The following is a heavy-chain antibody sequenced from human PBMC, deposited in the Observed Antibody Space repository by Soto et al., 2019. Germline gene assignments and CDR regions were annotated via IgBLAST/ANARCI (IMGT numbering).Heavy chain of an antibody. CDR1: GYTFTNYY. J-gene: IGHJ4*02. CDR2: INPNGGST. Sequence: QVQLMQSGAEVKKPGAPVRVSCKASGYTFTNYYVHWVRQAPGQGLEWMGFINPNGGSTTYAQKFQGRFTVTTDTSTRTVYMQLSSLRSEDTAVFYCARSAPYDYWGQGTLVTVSS. CDR3: ARSAPYDY. V-gene: IGHV1-46*01.